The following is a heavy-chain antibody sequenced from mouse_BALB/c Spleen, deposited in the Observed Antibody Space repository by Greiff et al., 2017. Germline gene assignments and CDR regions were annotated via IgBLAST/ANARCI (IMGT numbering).Heavy chain of an antibody. Sequence: EVQVVESGGGLVKPGGSLKLSCAASGFTFSSYAMSWVRQTPEKRLEWVASISSGGSTYYPDSVKGRFTISRDNARNILYLQMSSLRSEDTAMYYCARSPARGYAMDYWGQGTSVTVSS. CDR3: ARSPARGYAMDY. CDR1: GFTFSSYA. V-gene: IGHV5-6-5*01. CDR2: ISSGGST. J-gene: IGHJ4*01.